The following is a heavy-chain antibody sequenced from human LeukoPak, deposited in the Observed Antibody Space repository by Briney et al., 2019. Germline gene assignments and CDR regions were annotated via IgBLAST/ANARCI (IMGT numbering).Heavy chain of an antibody. CDR3: ARGYYGSGSYYKGNYFDY. D-gene: IGHD3-10*01. V-gene: IGHV4-38-2*01. CDR1: RYSISSGYN. Sequence: SETLSLTCAVSRYSISSGYNWGWIRQSPGKGLEWIGSFSHSGSTYYNPSLKSRVTISVDTSKNEFSLNLSSVTAADTAVYYCARGYYGSGSYYKGNYFDYWGRGTLVTVSS. CDR2: FSHSGST. J-gene: IGHJ4*02.